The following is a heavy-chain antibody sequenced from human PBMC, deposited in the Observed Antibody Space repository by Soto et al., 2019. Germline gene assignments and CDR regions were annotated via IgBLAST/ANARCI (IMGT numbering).Heavy chain of an antibody. Sequence: SSGKVACKYCGGTFSSYAISWVRQAPGQCLECMGGIIPIFGTANYAQKFQGRVKITADKSTSTAYMELRSLRSEDTAVYYCAREGGNFWSGYYATSNTHYDMDVWGQGTTVTVSS. D-gene: IGHD3-3*01. CDR3: AREGGNFWSGYYATSNTHYDMDV. V-gene: IGHV1-69*06. CDR2: IIPIFGTA. CDR1: GGTFSSYA. J-gene: IGHJ6*02.